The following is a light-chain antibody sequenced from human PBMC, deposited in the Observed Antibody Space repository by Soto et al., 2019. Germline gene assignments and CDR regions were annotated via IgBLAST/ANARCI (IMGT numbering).Light chain of an antibody. CDR3: QQYNSYS. Sequence: DIQMTQSPSTLSASVGYRVTITCRASQSISSWFAWYQQKPGTAPKVLIYHASNLQSGVPSRFSGSGSGTESTLTISSLQPDDFATYYCQQYNSYSFGHGTKVDIK. CDR2: HAS. V-gene: IGKV1-5*01. CDR1: QSISSW. J-gene: IGKJ1*01.